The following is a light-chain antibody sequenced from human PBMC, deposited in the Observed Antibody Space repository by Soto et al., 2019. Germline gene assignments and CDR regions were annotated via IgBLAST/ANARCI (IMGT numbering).Light chain of an antibody. V-gene: IGLV1-44*01. J-gene: IGLJ2*01. CDR3: AAWDDSLNGVV. Sequence: QSVLTQPPSASGTPGQRVTISCSASSSNIGSNTVNWYQQLPGTAPKLLIYSNNQRPSGVPDRFSGSKSGTSASLAISGLQSEDEADYYCAAWDDSLNGVVFGGGTQLPVL. CDR1: SSNIGSNT. CDR2: SNN.